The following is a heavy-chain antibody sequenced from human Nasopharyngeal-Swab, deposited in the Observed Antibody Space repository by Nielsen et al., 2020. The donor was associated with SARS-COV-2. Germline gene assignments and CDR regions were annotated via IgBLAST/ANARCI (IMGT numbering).Heavy chain of an antibody. J-gene: IGHJ4*02. CDR2: ISGDGGST. Sequence: GESLKISCAASGFTFDDYAMHWVRQAPGKGLEWVSLISGDGGSTYYADSVKGRFTISRDNSKNTLYLQMNSLRAEDTAVYYCAKVWFGELGLYYFDYWGQGTLVTVSS. CDR3: AKVWFGELGLYYFDY. CDR1: GFTFDDYA. D-gene: IGHD3-10*01. V-gene: IGHV3-43*02.